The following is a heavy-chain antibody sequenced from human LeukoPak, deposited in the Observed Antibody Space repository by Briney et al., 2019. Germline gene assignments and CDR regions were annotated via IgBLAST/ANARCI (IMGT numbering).Heavy chain of an antibody. CDR1: GFTFSTYG. V-gene: IGHV3-74*01. CDR2: INTDESST. Sequence: TGGSLRLSCAVSGFTFSTYGMHWVRQAPGRGLVWVSRINTDESSTGYADSVKGRFTISRDNAKNTLFLQMNSLRAEDTGVYYCARGNYYYYYYMDVWGKGTTVTVSS. CDR3: ARGNYYYYYYMDV. J-gene: IGHJ6*03.